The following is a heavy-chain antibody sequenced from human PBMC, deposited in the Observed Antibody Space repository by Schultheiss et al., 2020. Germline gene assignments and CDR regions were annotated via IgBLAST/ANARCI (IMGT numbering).Heavy chain of an antibody. V-gene: IGHV4-39*07. D-gene: IGHD3-10*01. CDR3: ASGGLLSWFDP. J-gene: IGHJ5*02. CDR2: INHSGGT. Sequence: SETLSLTCTVSGGSISSGSYYWSWIRQPPGKGLEWIGEINHSGGTNYNPSLKSRVTISVDTSKNQFSLKLSSVTAADTAAYYCASGGLLSWFDPWGQGTLVTVSS. CDR1: GGSISSGSYY.